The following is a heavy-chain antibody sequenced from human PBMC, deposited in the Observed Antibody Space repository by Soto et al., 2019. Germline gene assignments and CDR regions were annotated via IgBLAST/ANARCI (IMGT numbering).Heavy chain of an antibody. CDR3: ARVGPGYYFGMDV. CDR1: GYTFTNYD. V-gene: IGHV1-8*01. Sequence: QVQLVQSGAEVKKPGASVKVSCTASGYTFTNYDIYWVRQATGQGLECVGWMNPNSGNTDYPQKFQGRVTMTRNTSISTAYMGLTSLRSEDTAVYYWARVGPGYYFGMDVWGQGTTVTVSS. J-gene: IGHJ6*02. CDR2: MNPNSGNT.